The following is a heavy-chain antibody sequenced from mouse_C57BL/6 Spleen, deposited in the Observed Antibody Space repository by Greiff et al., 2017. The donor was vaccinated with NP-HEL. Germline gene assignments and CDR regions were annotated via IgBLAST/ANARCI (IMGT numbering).Heavy chain of an antibody. CDR1: GFTFSDYG. CDR2: ISSGSSTI. V-gene: IGHV5-17*01. J-gene: IGHJ3*01. CDR3: ARDYYGSSWD. D-gene: IGHD1-1*01. Sequence: EVKLMESGGGLVKPGGSLKLSCAASGFTFSDYGMHWVRQAPEKGLEWVAYISSGSSTIYYADTVKGRFTISRDNAKNTLFLQMTSLRSEDTAMYYCARDYYGSSWDWGQGTLVTVSA.